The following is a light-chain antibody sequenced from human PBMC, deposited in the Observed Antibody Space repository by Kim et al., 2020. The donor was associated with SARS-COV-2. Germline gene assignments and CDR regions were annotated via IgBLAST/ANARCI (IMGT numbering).Light chain of an antibody. V-gene: IGLV1-40*01. J-gene: IGLJ3*02. CDR3: QSYDSSLSAL. CDR2: GNS. CDR1: SSNIGAGYE. Sequence: GQRVTISCTGSSSNIGAGYEVHWYQQPPGTAPKLLIYGNSHRPSGVHDRFAGSKSGTSASLASTGLQAEDEADYYCQSYDSSLSALFGGGTQLTVL.